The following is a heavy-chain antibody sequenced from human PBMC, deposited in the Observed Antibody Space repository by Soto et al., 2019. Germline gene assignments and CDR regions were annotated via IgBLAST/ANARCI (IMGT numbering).Heavy chain of an antibody. V-gene: IGHV3-74*01. J-gene: IGHJ4*02. D-gene: IGHD5-12*01. CDR3: ARGADGYGNFDY. CDR2: INSAGSTT. Sequence: EVQLVESGGGVVQPGASLRLSCAASGFTFSGYWMHWVRQAPGKGLVWVARINSAGSTTNCAGSVKGRFTISRDNAKNKLYLQMSTLTAEDTAVYYCARGADGYGNFDYWGQGILVTVSS. CDR1: GFTFSGYW.